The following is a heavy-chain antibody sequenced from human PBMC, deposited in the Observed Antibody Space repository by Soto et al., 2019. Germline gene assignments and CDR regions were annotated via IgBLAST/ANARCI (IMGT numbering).Heavy chain of an antibody. CDR2: INHSGST. V-gene: IGHV4-34*01. D-gene: IGHD2-8*02. CDR1: GGSFRGYS. J-gene: IGHJ4*02. Sequence: SKTLSLTSAVHGGSFRGYSWTWIRQPPGTGLEWIGEINHSGSTNYNPSLKSRVTISVDTSKNQFSLKLTSVTAADTAVYYCARDKITGLFDYWGQGTLVTVS. CDR3: ARDKITGLFDY.